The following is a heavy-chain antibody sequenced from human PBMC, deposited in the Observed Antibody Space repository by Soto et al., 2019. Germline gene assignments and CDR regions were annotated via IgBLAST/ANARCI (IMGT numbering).Heavy chain of an antibody. V-gene: IGHV1-2*02. Sequence: SVKVSCKASGYPFTGYYMHVVRQAPGQGLEWMGWINPNSGGTNYAKKFQGRVTMTRETSISTAYMELSRLRSDDTAVYYCAREYSSSSDYWGQGTLVTGSS. CDR3: AREYSSSSDY. J-gene: IGHJ4*02. D-gene: IGHD6-6*01. CDR1: GYPFTGYY. CDR2: INPNSGGT.